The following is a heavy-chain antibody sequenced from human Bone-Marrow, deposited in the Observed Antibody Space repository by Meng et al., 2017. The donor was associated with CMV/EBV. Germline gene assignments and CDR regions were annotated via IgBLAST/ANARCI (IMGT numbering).Heavy chain of an antibody. Sequence: ASVKVSCKASGDTFTYYAFSWVRQAPGQGLEWMGDIIPTIGTPKYAQRFQGRVTMTRYTSISTAYMELSSLRSEDTAVYYCARGIFSYVWGDYFDYWGQGTLVTVSS. V-gene: IGHV1-8*02. D-gene: IGHD3-16*01. CDR3: ARGIFSYVWGDYFDY. CDR2: IIPTIGTP. CDR1: GDTFTYYA. J-gene: IGHJ4*02.